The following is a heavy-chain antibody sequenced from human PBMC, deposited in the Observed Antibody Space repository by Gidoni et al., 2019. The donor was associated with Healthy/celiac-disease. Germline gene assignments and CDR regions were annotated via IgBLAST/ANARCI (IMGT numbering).Heavy chain of an antibody. CDR2: LNHSGST. J-gene: IGHJ5*02. D-gene: IGHD1-7*01. V-gene: IGHV4-34*01. CDR1: GGSFSVYY. Sequence: QVQLQQWGAGLLKPSETLSLTCSVYGGSFSVYYWRWIRQPPGKGLEWSGELNHSGSTNYNPSLQRRVTISVDTSKNQFALKLSSVTAADTAVYYCARLKSRHNWNYVRVHNWFDPWGQGTLVTVSS. CDR3: ARLKSRHNWNYVRVHNWFDP.